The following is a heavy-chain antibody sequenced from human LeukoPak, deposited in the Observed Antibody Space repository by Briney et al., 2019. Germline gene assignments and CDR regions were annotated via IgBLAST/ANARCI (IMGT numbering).Heavy chain of an antibody. J-gene: IGHJ4*02. V-gene: IGHV3-7*01. CDR2: IKQDGSEK. D-gene: IGHD3-22*01. Sequence: GGSLRLSCAASGFSFSSYWMTWVRQAPGKGLEWVANIKQDGSEKYYVDSVKGRFTISRDNAKNALYVQMNRLRAEDTAVYYCARSGGRMVYYDSSGFPDYWGQGTLVTVSS. CDR3: ARSGGRMVYYDSSGFPDY. CDR1: GFSFSSYW.